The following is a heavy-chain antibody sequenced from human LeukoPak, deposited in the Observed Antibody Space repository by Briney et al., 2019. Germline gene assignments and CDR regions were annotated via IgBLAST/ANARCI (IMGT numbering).Heavy chain of an antibody. Sequence: ASVKVSCKASGYTFTSYAMHWVRQAPGQRLEWMGWINAGNGNTKYSQKFQGRVTITADESTSTAYMELSSLRSEDTAVYYCAREGTCYDSSGYYFWGQGTLVTVSS. CDR1: GYTFTSYA. CDR3: AREGTCYDSSGYYF. V-gene: IGHV1-3*01. J-gene: IGHJ4*02. D-gene: IGHD3-22*01. CDR2: INAGNGNT.